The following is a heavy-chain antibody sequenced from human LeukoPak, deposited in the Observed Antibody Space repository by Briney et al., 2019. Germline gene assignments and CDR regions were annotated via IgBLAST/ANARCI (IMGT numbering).Heavy chain of an antibody. Sequence: SVKVSCKASGGTFSSYATSWVRQAPGQGLEWMGGIIPIFGTADYAQKFQGRVTITADESTSTAYMELSSLRSDDTAVYYCARIPQGTGHSGYVSWFDPWGQGTLVTVSS. CDR2: IIPIFGTA. J-gene: IGHJ5*02. CDR1: GGTFSSYA. CDR3: ARIPQGTGHSGYVSWFDP. D-gene: IGHD5-12*01. V-gene: IGHV1-69*13.